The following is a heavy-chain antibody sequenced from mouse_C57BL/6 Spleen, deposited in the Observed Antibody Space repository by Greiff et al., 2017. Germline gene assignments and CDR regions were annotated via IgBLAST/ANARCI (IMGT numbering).Heavy chain of an antibody. CDR1: GFSLTSYG. CDR2: IWSGGST. CDR3: ARRPYGNLYAMDY. V-gene: IGHV2-2*01. Sequence: VQLQESGPGLVQPSQSLSITCTVSGFSLTSYGVHWVRQSPGKGLEWLGVIWSGGSTDYNAAFISRLSISKDNSKSQVFFKMNSLQADDTAIYYCARRPYGNLYAMDYWGQGTSVTVSS. J-gene: IGHJ4*01. D-gene: IGHD2-1*01.